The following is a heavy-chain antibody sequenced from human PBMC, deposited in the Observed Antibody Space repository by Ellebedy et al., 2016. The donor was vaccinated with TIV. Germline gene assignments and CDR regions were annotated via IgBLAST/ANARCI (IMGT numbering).Heavy chain of an antibody. CDR1: GFTFSSYA. CDR2: ISGSGGST. J-gene: IGHJ6*03. CDR3: AKVPSSNYYSYYMDV. Sequence: ESLKISXAASGFTFSSYAMSWVRQAPGKGLEWVSAISGSGGSTYYADSVEGRFTISRDNSKNTLYLQMNSLRAEDTAVYYCAKVPSSNYYSYYMDVWGKGTTVTVSS. V-gene: IGHV3-23*01. D-gene: IGHD6-6*01.